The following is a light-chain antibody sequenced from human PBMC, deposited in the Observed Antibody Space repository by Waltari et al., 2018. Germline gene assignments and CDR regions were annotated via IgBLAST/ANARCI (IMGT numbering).Light chain of an antibody. CDR3: KHFDTYAYT. V-gene: IGKV1-5*03. J-gene: IGKJ2*01. CDR1: QNIGRW. CDR2: MTS. Sequence: DIQMTQSPSTLSASLGDRVTITCRASQNIGRWLAWYQQKPGKAPKLLIYMTSKLETGVPLRFSGSGSGTDFTLTINSLQPDDFATYFCKHFDTYAYTFGQGTKLDIQ.